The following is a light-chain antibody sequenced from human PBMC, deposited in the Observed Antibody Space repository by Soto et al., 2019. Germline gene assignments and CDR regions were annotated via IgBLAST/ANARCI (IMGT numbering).Light chain of an antibody. CDR1: QSLSNK. CDR3: QQYNNWPLT. CDR2: GAS. J-gene: IGKJ4*01. V-gene: IGKV3-15*01. Sequence: EIVMTQSPATLSVSPGERATLSCRASQSLSNKLAWYQQKPGQAPRLLIYGASTRATGIPARFSGSGSGTEFTLTISSLQSEDFAAYYCQQYNNWPLTFGGGTKV.